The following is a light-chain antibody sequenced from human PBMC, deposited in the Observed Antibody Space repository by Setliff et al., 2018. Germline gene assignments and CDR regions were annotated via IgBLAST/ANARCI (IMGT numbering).Light chain of an antibody. V-gene: IGLV2-14*01. J-gene: IGLJ1*01. Sequence: QSALTQPASVSGSPGQSITISCTGSSSDVGGYNHVSWYQQHPGKALKLMIYDVGKRPSGVSNRFSGSKSGNTASLTISGLQAEDEADYYCSSYTGSNSHVFGTGTKVTVL. CDR2: DVG. CDR3: SSYTGSNSHV. CDR1: SSDVGGYNH.